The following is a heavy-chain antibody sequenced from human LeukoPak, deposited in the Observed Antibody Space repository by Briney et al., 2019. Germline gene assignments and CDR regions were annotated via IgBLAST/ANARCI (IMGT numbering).Heavy chain of an antibody. CDR2: INHSGST. CDR3: ARGHIAAAGTVGMDV. Sequence: PSETLSLTCTVSGGSISSGDYYWSWIRQPPGKGLEWIGEINHSGSTNYNPSLKSRVTISVDTSRNQFSLKLSSVTAADTAVYYCARGHIAAAGTVGMDVWGQGTTVTVSS. J-gene: IGHJ6*02. V-gene: IGHV4-39*07. CDR1: GGSISSGDYY. D-gene: IGHD6-13*01.